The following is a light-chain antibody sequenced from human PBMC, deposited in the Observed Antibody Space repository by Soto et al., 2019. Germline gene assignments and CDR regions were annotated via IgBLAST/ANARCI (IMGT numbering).Light chain of an antibody. CDR1: SSNIGSNY. Sequence: QSALTQPPSVSAASGQKVTISCSGSSSNIGSNYVSWYQQLPGTAPKLLIYDNNQRPSGIPDRFSGSKSGTSATLGITGLQTGDEADYYCGTWDSSPSAYVFGTGTKLTVL. CDR3: GTWDSSPSAYV. V-gene: IGLV1-51*01. CDR2: DNN. J-gene: IGLJ1*01.